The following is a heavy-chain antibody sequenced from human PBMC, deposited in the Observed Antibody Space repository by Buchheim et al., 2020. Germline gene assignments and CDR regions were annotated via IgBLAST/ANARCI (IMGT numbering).Heavy chain of an antibody. Sequence: QVQLQESGPGPVKPSQTLSLTCSVSGGSISSGDYYWSWIRQTPGKGLEWIGYIYHSGTTYYNSSLKSRLTMSIDTSKNQFFLKLSSVTAADTAVYYCARVRNYDILTGYRYYVDYWGQGTL. J-gene: IGHJ4*02. D-gene: IGHD3-9*01. CDR3: ARVRNYDILTGYRYYVDY. CDR1: GGSISSGDYY. V-gene: IGHV4-30-4*01. CDR2: IYHSGTT.